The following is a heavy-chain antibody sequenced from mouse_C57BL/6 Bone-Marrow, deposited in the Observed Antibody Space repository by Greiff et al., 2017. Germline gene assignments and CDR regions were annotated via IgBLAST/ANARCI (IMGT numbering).Heavy chain of an antibody. J-gene: IGHJ3*01. V-gene: IGHV1-81*01. CDR1: GYTFTSYG. Sequence: VKLMESGAELARPGASVKLSCKASGYTFTSYGISWVKQRTGQGLEWIGEIYPRSGNTYYNEKFKGKATLTADKSSSTAYMELLSLTSEDSAVYFCATTWFAYWGQGTLVTVSA. CDR3: ATTWFAY. CDR2: IYPRSGNT.